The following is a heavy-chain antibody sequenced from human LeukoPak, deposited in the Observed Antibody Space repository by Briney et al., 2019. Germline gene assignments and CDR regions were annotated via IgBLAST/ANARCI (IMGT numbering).Heavy chain of an antibody. CDR3: ARVRIEDDYGDYDLYYFDY. J-gene: IGHJ4*02. CDR2: IYTSGST. Sequence: SETLSLTCTVSGGSISSYYWSWLRQPAGKGLEWIGRIYTSGSTNYNPALKSRVTMSVDTSKNQFSLKLSSVTAADTAVYYCARVRIEDDYGDYDLYYFDYWGQGTLVTVSS. CDR1: GGSISSYY. D-gene: IGHD4-17*01. V-gene: IGHV4-4*07.